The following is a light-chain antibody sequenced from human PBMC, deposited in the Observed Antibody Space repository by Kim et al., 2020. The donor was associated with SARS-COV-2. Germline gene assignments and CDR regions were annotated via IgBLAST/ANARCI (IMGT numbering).Light chain of an antibody. CDR3: AAWDGSLNGVV. V-gene: IGLV1-36*01. CDR2: CDD. Sequence: QRVTISCSGSIYNIRNHPVSWYQQLPGKAPKLLIYCDDLLPSGVSDRFSGFKSGTSASLAISGLQSEDEADYYCAAWDGSLNGVVFGGGTQLTVL. J-gene: IGLJ3*02. CDR1: IYNIRNHP.